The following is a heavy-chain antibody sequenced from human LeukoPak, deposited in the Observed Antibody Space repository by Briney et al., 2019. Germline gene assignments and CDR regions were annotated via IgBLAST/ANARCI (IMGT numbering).Heavy chain of an antibody. J-gene: IGHJ4*02. V-gene: IGHV3-30*02. CDR1: GFSFTTIG. CDR2: IWHDGTTK. CDR3: AKDVTGAHWVSDC. D-gene: IGHD7-27*01. Sequence: GGSLRLSCAASGFSFTTIGMHWVRQAPGKGLEWVGFIWHDGTTKQYADSVKGRFTIARDTAQNTVYLQMNSLRPEDTAVYYCAKDVTGAHWVSDCWGQGALVTASS.